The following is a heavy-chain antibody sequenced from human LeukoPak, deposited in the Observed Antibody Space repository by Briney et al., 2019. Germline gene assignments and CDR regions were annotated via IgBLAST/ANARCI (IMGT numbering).Heavy chain of an antibody. D-gene: IGHD6-13*01. J-gene: IGHJ1*01. Sequence: ASVKVSCKASGYTFTSYGISWVRRAPGQGLEWMGWISAYNGNTNYAQKLQGRVTMTTDTSTSTAYMELRSLRSDDTAVYYCAREHIAAARDQYFQHWGQGTLVTVSS. V-gene: IGHV1-18*01. CDR1: GYTFTSYG. CDR2: ISAYNGNT. CDR3: AREHIAAARDQYFQH.